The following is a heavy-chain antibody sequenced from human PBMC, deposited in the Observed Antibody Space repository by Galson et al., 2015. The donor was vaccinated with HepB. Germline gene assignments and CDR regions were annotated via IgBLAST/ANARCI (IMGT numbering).Heavy chain of an antibody. CDR2: ISSVTT. D-gene: IGHD3-10*01. CDR1: GFTLSNYG. CDR3: AKAQETYYYASASYFPLDS. V-gene: IGHV3-23*01. J-gene: IGHJ4*02. Sequence: SLRLSCAASGFTLSNYGMSYVRQAPGKGLEWVSSISSVTTYYADSVNGRFTVSRDDSKNTLFLQLNSLRAEDTAVYYCAKAQETYYYASASYFPLDSWGQGTLVTVSS.